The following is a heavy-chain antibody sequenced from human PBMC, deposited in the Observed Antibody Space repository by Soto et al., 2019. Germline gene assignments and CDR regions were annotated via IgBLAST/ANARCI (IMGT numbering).Heavy chain of an antibody. CDR2: INPNSGGT. D-gene: IGHD6-6*01. CDR3: ARAFSGSSSLKYYYYGMDV. V-gene: IGHV1-2*04. CDR1: GYTFTGYY. J-gene: IGHJ6*02. Sequence: ASVKVSCKASGYTFTGYYMHWVRQAPGQGLEWMGWINPNSGGTNYAQKFQGWATMTRDTSISTAYMELSRLRSDDTAVYYCARAFSGSSSLKYYYYGMDVWGQGTTVTVSS.